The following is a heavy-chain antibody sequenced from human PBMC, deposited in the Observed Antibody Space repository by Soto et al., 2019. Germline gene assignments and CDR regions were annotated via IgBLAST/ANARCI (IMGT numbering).Heavy chain of an antibody. CDR1: GYTFTSYD. V-gene: IGHV1-8*01. CDR3: ARDSYYYYYYYMDV. CDR2: MNPNSGNT. Sequence: GASVKVSCKASGYTFTSYDINWVRQATGQGFEWMGWMNPNSGNTGYAQKFQGRVTMTRNTSISTAYMELSSLRSEDAAVYYCARDSYYYYYYYMDVWGKGTTVTVSS. J-gene: IGHJ6*03.